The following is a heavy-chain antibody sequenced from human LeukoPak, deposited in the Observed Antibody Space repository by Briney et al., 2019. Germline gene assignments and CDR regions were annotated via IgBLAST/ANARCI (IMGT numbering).Heavy chain of an antibody. Sequence: GGSLRLSCAASGFTFSSYGMHWVRQAPGKGLEWVAVIWYDGSNKYYADSVKGRFTISRDNSKNTLYLQMNSLRAEDTAVYYCAKDCYDSSGCVDYWGQGTQVTVSS. CDR2: IWYDGSNK. CDR3: AKDCYDSSGCVDY. J-gene: IGHJ4*02. V-gene: IGHV3-33*06. CDR1: GFTFSSYG. D-gene: IGHD3-22*01.